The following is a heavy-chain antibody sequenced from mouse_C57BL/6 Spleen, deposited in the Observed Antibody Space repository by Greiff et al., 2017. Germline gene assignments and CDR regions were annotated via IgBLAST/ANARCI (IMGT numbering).Heavy chain of an antibody. CDR2: INPSNGGT. D-gene: IGHD1-1*01. Sequence: QVQLQQPGTELVKPGASVKLSCKASGYTFTSYWMHWVKQRPGQGLEWIGNINPSNGGTNYNEKCKSKATLTVDKSSSTAYMQLSSLTSEDSAVYYCARITTVVEGMDYWGQGTSVTVSS. CDR3: ARITTVVEGMDY. CDR1: GYTFTSYW. V-gene: IGHV1-53*01. J-gene: IGHJ4*01.